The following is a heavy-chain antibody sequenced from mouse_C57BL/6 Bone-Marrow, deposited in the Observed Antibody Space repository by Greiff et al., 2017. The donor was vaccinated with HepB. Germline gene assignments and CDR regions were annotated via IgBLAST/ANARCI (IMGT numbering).Heavy chain of an antibody. J-gene: IGHJ1*03. D-gene: IGHD1-1*01. CDR3: ARDPYGSRYWYFDV. CDR2: ISDGGSYT. Sequence: EVKLMESGGGLVKPGGSLKLSCAASGFTFSSYAMSWVRQTPEKRLEWVATISDGGSYTYYPDNVKGRFTISRDNAKNNLYLQMSHLKSEDTAMYYCARDPYGSRYWYFDVWGTGTTVTVSS. V-gene: IGHV5-4*01. CDR1: GFTFSSYA.